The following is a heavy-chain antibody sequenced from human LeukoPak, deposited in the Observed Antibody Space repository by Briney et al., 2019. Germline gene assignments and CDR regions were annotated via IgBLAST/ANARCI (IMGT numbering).Heavy chain of an antibody. D-gene: IGHD3-22*01. CDR2: ISWNSGGI. CDR1: GFTFDDYA. J-gene: IGHJ4*02. CDR3: AKGGSSGYSLDY. V-gene: IGHV3-9*01. Sequence: TGGSLRLSCAASGFTFDDYAMHWVRQAPGKGLEWVSGISWNSGGIGYADSVKGRFTISRDNAKNSLYLQTNSLRAEDTALYYCAKGGSSGYSLDYWGQGTLVTVSS.